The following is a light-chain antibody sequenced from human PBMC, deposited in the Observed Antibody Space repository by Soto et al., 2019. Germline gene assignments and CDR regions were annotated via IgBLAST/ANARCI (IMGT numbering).Light chain of an antibody. V-gene: IGKV3-20*01. Sequence: EIVLTQSPGTLSLSPGERATLSCRASQSVSSNYLAWYQQKPGQAPRLLIYGASSRATGIPDRFIGSGSGTDFTLTISRLESEDVAVYYCQQYGGSPRVTFGGGTKVEI. CDR3: QQYGGSPRVT. CDR2: GAS. CDR1: QSVSSNY. J-gene: IGKJ4*01.